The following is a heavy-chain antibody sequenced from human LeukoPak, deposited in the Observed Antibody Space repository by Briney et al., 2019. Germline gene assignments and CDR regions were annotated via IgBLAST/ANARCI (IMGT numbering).Heavy chain of an antibody. Sequence: WASVKVSCKASGYTFTSYDINWVRQATGQGLEWMGWMNPNSGNTGYAQKFQGRVTMTRNTSIGTAYMELSSLRSEDTAVYYCARVSRRLYYYGSGSSYFDYWGQGTLVTVSS. D-gene: IGHD3-10*01. CDR2: MNPNSGNT. V-gene: IGHV1-8*01. J-gene: IGHJ4*02. CDR1: GYTFTSYD. CDR3: ARVSRRLYYYGSGSSYFDY.